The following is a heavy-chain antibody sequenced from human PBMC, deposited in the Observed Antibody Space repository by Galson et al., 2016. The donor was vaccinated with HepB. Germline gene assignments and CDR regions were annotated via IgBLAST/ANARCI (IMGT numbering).Heavy chain of an antibody. Sequence: SVKVSCKVSGYTLTELSMHWVRQAPGKGLEWMGGFDPEDGETIYAQKFQGRVTMTEDTSTDTAYMELSSLRSEDTAVYYCALSSSTQDYYYYGMDVWGQGTTVTVSS. V-gene: IGHV1-24*01. J-gene: IGHJ6*02. D-gene: IGHD6-6*01. CDR2: FDPEDGET. CDR3: ALSSSTQDYYYYGMDV. CDR1: GYTLTELS.